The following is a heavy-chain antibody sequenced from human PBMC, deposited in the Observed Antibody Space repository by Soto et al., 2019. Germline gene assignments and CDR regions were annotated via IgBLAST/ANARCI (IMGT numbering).Heavy chain of an antibody. J-gene: IGHJ4*02. V-gene: IGHV1-69*13. CDR3: ARDGVPGRYSSSWYYYFDY. CDR2: IIPIFGTA. Sequence: CSVQVSCKASGGTFSSYAISWVRQAPGQGLEWMGGIIPIFGTANSAQKFQGRVTITADESTSTAYMELSSLRPEETAVYYCARDGVPGRYSSSWYYYFDYRGQGTLVTGPS. D-gene: IGHD6-13*01. CDR1: GGTFSSYA.